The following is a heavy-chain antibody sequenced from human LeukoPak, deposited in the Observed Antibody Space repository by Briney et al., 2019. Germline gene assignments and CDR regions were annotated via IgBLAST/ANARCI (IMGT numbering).Heavy chain of an antibody. V-gene: IGHV1-46*01. Sequence: GASVKVSCKASGYTFTSYDINWVRQATGQGLEWMGIINPSGGSTSYAQKFQGRVTMTRDMSTSTVYMELSSLRAEDTALYYCAKDRGPGGYDAFDIWGQGTMVTVSS. CDR1: GYTFTSYD. J-gene: IGHJ3*02. CDR3: AKDRGPGGYDAFDI. CDR2: INPSGGST. D-gene: IGHD2-8*02.